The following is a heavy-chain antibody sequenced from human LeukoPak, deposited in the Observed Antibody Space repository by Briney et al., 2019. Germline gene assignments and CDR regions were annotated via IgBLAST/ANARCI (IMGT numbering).Heavy chain of an antibody. V-gene: IGHV3-21*01. CDR3: ASENFDWFVYYGMDV. Sequence: KSGGSLRLSCAASGFTFRSYAMNWVRQAPGKGLEWVSSISSSRSYIYYADSVKGRFTISRDNAKNSLYLQMNSLRAEDTAVYYCASENFDWFVYYGMDVWGQGTTVTVSS. J-gene: IGHJ6*02. CDR1: GFTFRSYA. CDR2: ISSSRSYI. D-gene: IGHD3-9*01.